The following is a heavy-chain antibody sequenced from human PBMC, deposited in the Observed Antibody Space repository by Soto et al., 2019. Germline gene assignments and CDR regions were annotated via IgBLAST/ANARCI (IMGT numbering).Heavy chain of an antibody. CDR2: INAGNGDT. D-gene: IGHD6-19*01. V-gene: IGHV1-3*01. J-gene: IGHJ4*02. Sequence: QVHLVQSGSEGKKPGASVKVSCKASGYTITNHAMHWVRQAPGQRLEWMGWINAGNGDTKYSQKFQDRVTLIADTSANPVYMELSSLKSEDTAVYYCASRIAVAGAFDHWGQGTLVTVSS. CDR1: GYTITNHA. CDR3: ASRIAVAGAFDH.